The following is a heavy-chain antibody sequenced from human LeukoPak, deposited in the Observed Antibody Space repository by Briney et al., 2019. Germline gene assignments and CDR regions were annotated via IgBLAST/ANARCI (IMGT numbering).Heavy chain of an antibody. CDR3: SGVSYYYYYMDV. V-gene: IGHV1-69*06. J-gene: IGHJ6*03. CDR2: IIPVFGTT. CDR1: GGTFIYFA. D-gene: IGHD3-10*02. Sequence: ASVKVSCKATGGTFIYFAISWVRQAPGQALEWMGGIIPVFGTTDYPHKFRGRVTITADKSTATAYMELTDLKSEDSAVYTTSGVSYYYYYMDVWGNGTTVTVSS.